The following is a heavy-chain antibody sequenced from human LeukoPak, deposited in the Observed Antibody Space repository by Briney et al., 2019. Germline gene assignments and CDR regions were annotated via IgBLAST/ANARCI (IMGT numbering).Heavy chain of an antibody. J-gene: IGHJ4*02. Sequence: ASVKVSCKASGGTFSSYAISWVRQAPGQGLEWMGGIIPIFGTANYAQKFQGRVTITADESTSTAYMELSSLRSEDTAVYYCATSDYDFWSGYYPFDYWGQGTLVTVSS. CDR3: ATSDYDFWSGYYPFDY. V-gene: IGHV1-69*13. D-gene: IGHD3-3*01. CDR1: GGTFSSYA. CDR2: IIPIFGTA.